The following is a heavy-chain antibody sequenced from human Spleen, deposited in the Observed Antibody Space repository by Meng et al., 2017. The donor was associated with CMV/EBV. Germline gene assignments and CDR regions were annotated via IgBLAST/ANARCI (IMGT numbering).Heavy chain of an antibody. CDR2: INPNSGGT. J-gene: IGHJ4*02. Sequence: ASVKVSCKASGYTFTGYHMHWVRQAPGQGLEWMGWINPNSGGTNYAQKFQGRVTMTRDTSISTAYMELSRPRSDDTAVYHCARVPPPIAVAGTTFDYWGQGTLVTAPQ. D-gene: IGHD6-19*01. CDR3: ARVPPPIAVAGTTFDY. CDR1: GYTFTGYH. V-gene: IGHV1-2*02.